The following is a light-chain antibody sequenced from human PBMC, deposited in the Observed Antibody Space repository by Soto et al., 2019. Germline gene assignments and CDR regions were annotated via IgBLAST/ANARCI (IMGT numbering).Light chain of an antibody. J-gene: IGLJ1*01. CDR1: SSDVGEYDY. CDR3: CSYAGSPCV. V-gene: IGLV2-11*01. Sequence: QSAPTQPRSVSGSPGQSVTISCTGTSSDVGEYDYVSWYQQHPGKAPKLMIFDVSERPSGVPDRFSGSKTGNTASLTISGLQAEDEADYYCCSYAGSPCVFGTGTKLSVL. CDR2: DVS.